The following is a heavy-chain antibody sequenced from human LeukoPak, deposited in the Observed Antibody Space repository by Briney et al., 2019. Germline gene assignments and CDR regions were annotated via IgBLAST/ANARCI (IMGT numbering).Heavy chain of an antibody. CDR3: ARRGYNCGQFDL. V-gene: IGHV3-23*01. CDR2: NIGSGGTT. CDR1: GFTIGNRA. D-gene: IGHD5-18*01. J-gene: IGHJ4*02. Sequence: GGSLRLSCAASGFTIGNRAMGWFRQASGKGLEWVSLNIGSGGTTYYAGSVKGRFTVFRDTSRNTLHLQMNNLRAEDTALYYCARRGYNCGQFDLWGPGTLVTVSS.